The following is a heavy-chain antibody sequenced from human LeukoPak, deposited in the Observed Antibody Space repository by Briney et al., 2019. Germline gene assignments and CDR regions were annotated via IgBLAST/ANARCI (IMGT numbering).Heavy chain of an antibody. V-gene: IGHV1-2*06. CDR2: INPNSGGT. CDR1: GYTFTGYY. D-gene: IGHD3-10*01. Sequence: ASVKVSCKASGYTFTGYYMHWVRQAPGQGLEWMGRINPNSGGTNYAQKFQGRVTMTRDTSISTAYMELSRLRSDDTAVYYCARDFGEWVGEHTTENDYWGQGTLVTVSS. CDR3: ARDFGEWVGEHTTENDY. J-gene: IGHJ4*02.